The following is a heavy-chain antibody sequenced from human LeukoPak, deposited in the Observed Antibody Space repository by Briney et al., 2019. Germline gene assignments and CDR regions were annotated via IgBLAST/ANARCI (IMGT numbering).Heavy chain of an antibody. CDR2: IYYSGST. J-gene: IGHJ5*02. CDR1: GGSISSSSYY. D-gene: IGHD6-6*01. CDR3: AREVGTAAYSSSRHNWFDP. V-gene: IGHV4-39*07. Sequence: SETLSLTCTVSGGSISSSSYYWGWIRQPPGKGLEWIGSIYYSGSTYYNPSLKSRVTISVDTSKNQFSLKLSSLTAADTAVYYCAREVGTAAYSSSRHNWFDPWGQGTLVSVSS.